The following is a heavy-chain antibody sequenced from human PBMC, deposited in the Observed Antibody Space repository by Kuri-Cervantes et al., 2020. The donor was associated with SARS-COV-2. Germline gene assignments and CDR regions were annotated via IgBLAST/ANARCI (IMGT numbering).Heavy chain of an antibody. V-gene: IGHV4-38-2*02. J-gene: IGHJ5*02. Sequence: SETLSLTCTVSGYSISSGYYWGWIRQPPGKGLEWIGSIYHSGNTYYNPSLKSRVTISVDTSKNQFSLKLSSVTAADTAVYYCAREAVAGLDWFDPWGQGTLVTVSS. CDR1: GYSISSGYY. CDR3: AREAVAGLDWFDP. D-gene: IGHD6-19*01. CDR2: IYHSGNT.